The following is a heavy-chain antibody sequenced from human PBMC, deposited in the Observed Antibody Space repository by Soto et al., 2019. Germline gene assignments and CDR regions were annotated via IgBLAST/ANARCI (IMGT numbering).Heavy chain of an antibody. V-gene: IGHV1-18*01. Sequence: GASVKVSCKASGYTFTSYGISWVRQAPGQGLVWMGWISTYNGNTNYAQNLQGRVTMTTDTSTGTAYMELRSLRSDDTAVYYCARDVITMTVVARRPFDFWGQGTLVTVSS. CDR3: ARDVITMTVVARRPFDF. CDR1: GYTFTSYG. CDR2: ISTYNGNT. D-gene: IGHD3-22*01. J-gene: IGHJ4*02.